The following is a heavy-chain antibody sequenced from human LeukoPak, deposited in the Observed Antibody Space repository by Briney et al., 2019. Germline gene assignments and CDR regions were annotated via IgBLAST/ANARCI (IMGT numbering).Heavy chain of an antibody. CDR2: IKQDGSVK. CDR3: AKDLFF. D-gene: IGHD3-9*01. J-gene: IGHJ3*01. Sequence: PGGSLRLSCAASGFTFSGYWMMWVRQTPGKGLEWVANIKQDGSVKQYVDSVKGRFTISRDNAKNSLYLQMDSLRPDDTAVYYCAKDLFFWGQGTVVTVSS. V-gene: IGHV3-7*04. CDR1: GFTFSGYW.